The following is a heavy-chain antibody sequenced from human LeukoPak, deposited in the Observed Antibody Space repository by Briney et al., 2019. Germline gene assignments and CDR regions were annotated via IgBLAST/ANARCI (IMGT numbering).Heavy chain of an antibody. D-gene: IGHD3-10*01. V-gene: IGHV4-30-2*01. Sequence: SQTLSLTCAVSGGSISSGGYSWSWIRQPPGTGLEWIGYIYHSGSTYYNPSFKGRVTISVDRSKNQFSLKLSSVTAADTAVYYCARGFYYGSGTGADYWGQGTLVTVSS. CDR3: ARGFYYGSGTGADY. J-gene: IGHJ4*02. CDR2: IYHSGST. CDR1: GGSISSGGYS.